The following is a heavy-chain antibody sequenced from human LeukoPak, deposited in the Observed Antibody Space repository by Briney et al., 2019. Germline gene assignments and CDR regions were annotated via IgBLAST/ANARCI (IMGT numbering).Heavy chain of an antibody. D-gene: IGHD3-22*01. V-gene: IGHV3-64*01. CDR3: ARVFYDSGGYYYDY. CDR2: ISSNGGST. J-gene: IGHJ4*02. Sequence: GGSLRLSCAASGFTFSSDAMHWVRQAPGKGLEYVSAISSNGGSTYYANSVKGRFTISRDNSKSTLFPQMGRLRVEDMAVYYCARVFYDSGGYYYDYWGQGTLVTVSS. CDR1: GFTFSSDA.